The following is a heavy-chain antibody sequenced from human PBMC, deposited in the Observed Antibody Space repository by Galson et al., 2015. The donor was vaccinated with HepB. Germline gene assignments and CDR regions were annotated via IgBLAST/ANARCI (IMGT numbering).Heavy chain of an antibody. V-gene: IGHV1-18*01. D-gene: IGHD3-10*01. CDR3: GRDQGRWFGEGLLDF. CDR2: ISADNGNT. Sequence: SWVRQAPGQGLEWMGWISADNGNTKNAQKVQGRVTMTTDTSTSTAYMELRSLRSDDTAIYYCGRDQGRWFGEGLLDFWGQGTLVTVSS. J-gene: IGHJ4*02.